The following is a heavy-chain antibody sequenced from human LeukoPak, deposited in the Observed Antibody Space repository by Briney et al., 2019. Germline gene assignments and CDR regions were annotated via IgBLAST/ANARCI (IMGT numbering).Heavy chain of an antibody. V-gene: IGHV1-69*04. D-gene: IGHD5/OR15-5a*01. CDR2: IIPILGIA. CDR3: ARDGRYIVPADI. CDR1: GGTFSSYA. J-gene: IGHJ3*02. Sequence: ASVKVSCKASGGTFSSYAISWVRQAPGQGLEWMGRIIPILGIANYAQKFQGRVTITADKSTSTAYMELSSLRSEDTAVYYSARDGRYIVPADIWGQGTMVTVSS.